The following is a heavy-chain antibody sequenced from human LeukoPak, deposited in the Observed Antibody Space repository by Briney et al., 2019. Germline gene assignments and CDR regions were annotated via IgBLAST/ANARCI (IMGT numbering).Heavy chain of an antibody. Sequence: GASVKVSCKASGGTFSSYAISWVRQAPGQGLEWMGGIIPIFGTANYAQKFQGRVTITADKSTSTAYMELSSLRSEDTAVYYCARGLHISVRAPPDFWGQGTLVTVSS. D-gene: IGHD2-21*01. J-gene: IGHJ4*02. CDR2: IIPIFGTA. V-gene: IGHV1-69*06. CDR3: ARGLHISVRAPPDF. CDR1: GGTFSSYA.